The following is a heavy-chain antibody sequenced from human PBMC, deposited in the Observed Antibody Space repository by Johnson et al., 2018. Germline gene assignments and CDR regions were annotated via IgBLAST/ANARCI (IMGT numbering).Heavy chain of an antibody. CDR1: GFTFNNYW. V-gene: IGHV3-74*01. D-gene: IGHD6-19*01. CDR2: ISNDGLTT. CDR3: ARDKVAGHYYYMDV. Sequence: VQLQESGGGLVQPGGSLRLSCVASGFTFNNYWMHWVRRAPGKGLVWVSRISNDGLTTHYADSVKGRFTIIRDNAKNTMYLQMNSLRAEDTAVYYCARDKVAGHYYYMDVWGKVTTVTVSS. J-gene: IGHJ6*03.